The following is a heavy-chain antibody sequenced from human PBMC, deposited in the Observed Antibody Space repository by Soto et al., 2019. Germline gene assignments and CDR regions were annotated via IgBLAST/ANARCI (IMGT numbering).Heavy chain of an antibody. CDR1: GYTLTNYG. V-gene: IGHV1-18*01. J-gene: IGHJ4*02. CDR2: ISPYNSNT. D-gene: IGHD6-19*01. CDR3: ARVAVAGEGFDS. Sequence: ASVKVSCKASGYTLTNYGIIWVRQAPGQGLEWMGWISPYNSNTNYAQRLQDRVTLTTDTSTGTTYMDLRSLRSDDTAVYYCARVAVAGEGFDSWGQGTLVTVSS.